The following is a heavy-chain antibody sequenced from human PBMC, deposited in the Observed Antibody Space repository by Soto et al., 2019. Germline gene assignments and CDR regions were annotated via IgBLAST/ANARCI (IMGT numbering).Heavy chain of an antibody. V-gene: IGHV4-59*08. CDR2: IYYSGST. Sequence: SETLSLTCTVSCGSISSYYWSWIRQPPGKGLEWIGYIYYSGSTNYNPSLKSRVTISVDTSKNQFSPKLSSVTAADTAVYYCARRWGRTFDYWGQGTLVTVPS. D-gene: IGHD7-27*01. CDR3: ARRWGRTFDY. J-gene: IGHJ4*02. CDR1: CGSISSYY.